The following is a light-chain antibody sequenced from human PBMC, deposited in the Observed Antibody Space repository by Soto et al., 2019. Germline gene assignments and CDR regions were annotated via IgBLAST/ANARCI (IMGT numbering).Light chain of an antibody. V-gene: IGLV1-44*01. J-gene: IGLJ1*01. Sequence: QSVLTQPPSASGTPGQRVTISCSGSSSNIGINTENWYQQLPGTAPKLLIYSNNQRPSGVPDRFSGSKSGTSASLAISGLQSEDEADYYCAAWDDSLNGSNYVFGTGTKLTVL. CDR3: AAWDDSLNGSNYV. CDR2: SNN. CDR1: SSNIGINT.